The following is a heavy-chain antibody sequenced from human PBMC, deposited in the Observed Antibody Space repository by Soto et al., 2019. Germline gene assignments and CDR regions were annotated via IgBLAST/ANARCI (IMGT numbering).Heavy chain of an antibody. CDR2: INPSGGST. J-gene: IGHJ3*02. Sequence: ASVKVSCKASGYTFTSYYMHWVRQAPGQGLEWMGIINPSGGSTSYAQKFQGRVTMTRDTSTSTVYMELSSLRSEDTAVYYCARADLRITMIVVPYDFDIWGQGTMVTVSS. CDR3: ARADLRITMIVVPYDFDI. CDR1: GYTFTSYY. V-gene: IGHV1-46*01. D-gene: IGHD3-22*01.